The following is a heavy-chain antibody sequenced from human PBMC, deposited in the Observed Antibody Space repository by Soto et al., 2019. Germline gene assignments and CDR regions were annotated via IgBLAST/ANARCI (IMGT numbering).Heavy chain of an antibody. V-gene: IGHV1-3*01. Sequence: ASVKVSCKASGYTFTSYAMHWVHQAPGQRLEWMGWINAGNGNTKYSQKFQGRVTITTDTSASTAYMELSSLRSEDTAVYYCARGCRGGHPDWLDLWGRGSLVSVSS. J-gene: IGHJ5*01. D-gene: IGHD2-15*01. CDR2: INAGNGNT. CDR3: ARGCRGGHPDWLDL. CDR1: GYTFTSYA.